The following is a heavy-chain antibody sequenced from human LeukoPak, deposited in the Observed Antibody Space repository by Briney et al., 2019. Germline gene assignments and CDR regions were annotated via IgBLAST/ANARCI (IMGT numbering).Heavy chain of an antibody. CDR2: VNSDGTST. D-gene: IGHD4-23*01. V-gene: IGHV3-74*03. CDR3: AGGGFSGFDH. CDR1: GFTFNAYA. J-gene: IGHJ4*02. Sequence: PGGSLRLSCAGAGFTFNAYAMTWVRLVPGKGLAWVSRVNSDGTSTTYADSVKGRFTVSRDNAQNTLYLQMDSLRVDDTAVYYCAGGGFSGFDHWGQGILVTVSS.